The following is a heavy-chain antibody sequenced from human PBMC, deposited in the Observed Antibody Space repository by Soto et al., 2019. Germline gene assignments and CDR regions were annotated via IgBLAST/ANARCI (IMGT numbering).Heavy chain of an antibody. CDR3: ARGTYRSKTDFDY. V-gene: IGHV3-9*01. CDR2: ISWNSGSI. J-gene: IGHJ4*02. D-gene: IGHD6-13*01. Sequence: GGSLRLSCAASGFTFDDYAMHWVRQAPGKGLEWVSGISWNSGSIGYADSVKGRFTISRDNAKNSLYLQMNSLRAEDTALYYCARGTYRSKTDFDYWGQGTLVTVSS. CDR1: GFTFDDYA.